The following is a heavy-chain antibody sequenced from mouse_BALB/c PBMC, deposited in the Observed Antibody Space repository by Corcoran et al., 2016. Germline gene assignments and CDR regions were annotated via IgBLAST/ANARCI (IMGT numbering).Heavy chain of an antibody. CDR3: ARSMITTVNYYAMDY. D-gene: IGHD2-4*01. V-gene: IGHV8-12*01. Sequence: QVTLKESGPGILQPSQTLSLTCSFSGFSLSTSGMGVSWIRQPSGKGLEWLAHIYWDDDKRYNPSLKSRLTISKDTSSNQVFLKITSVDTADTATYYCARSMITTVNYYAMDYWGQGTSVTVSS. CDR2: IYWDDDK. CDR1: GFSLSTSGMG. J-gene: IGHJ4*01.